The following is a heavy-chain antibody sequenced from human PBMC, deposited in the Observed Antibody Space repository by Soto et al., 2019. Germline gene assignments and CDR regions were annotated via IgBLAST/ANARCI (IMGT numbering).Heavy chain of an antibody. Sequence: SETLSLTCAVYGGSFSGYYWSWIRQPPGKGLEWIGEINHSGSTNYNPSLKSRVTISVDTSKNQFSLKLSSVTAADTAVYYCARGRGQYLFVKLHNYWGQGTLVTVSS. CDR2: INHSGST. D-gene: IGHD1-7*01. V-gene: IGHV4-34*01. J-gene: IGHJ4*02. CDR3: ARGRGQYLFVKLHNY. CDR1: GGSFSGYY.